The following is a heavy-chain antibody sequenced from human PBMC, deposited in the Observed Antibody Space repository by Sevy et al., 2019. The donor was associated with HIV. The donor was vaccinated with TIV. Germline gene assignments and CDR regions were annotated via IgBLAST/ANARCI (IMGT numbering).Heavy chain of an antibody. CDR3: ARALFGLGFLESLESPYYYGMDV. V-gene: IGHV3-33*01. J-gene: IGHJ6*02. CDR2: IWYDGSKK. CDR1: GFTFSSYG. D-gene: IGHD3-3*01. Sequence: GGSLRLSCAASGFTFSSYGMHWVRQAPGKGLEWVAVIWYDGSKKYYADSVKGRFTISRDKSKNTLYLQMNSLRAEDTAVYACARALFGLGFLESLESPYYYGMDVWGQGTTVTVSS.